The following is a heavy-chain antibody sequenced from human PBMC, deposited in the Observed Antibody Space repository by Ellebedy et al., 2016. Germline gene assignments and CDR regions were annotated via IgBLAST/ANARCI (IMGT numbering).Heavy chain of an antibody. V-gene: IGHV3-48*02. D-gene: IGHD2-15*01. Sequence: GGSLRLSXAASGFTFTTYDMNWVRQAPGKGLEWVSYISPSTTTIYYADSVKGRFTISRDNAKNSLYLQMNSLRDEDTAVYYCARGYCSGATCYSWVQAFDIWGQGTMVTVSS. CDR3: ARGYCSGATCYSWVQAFDI. CDR2: ISPSTTTI. J-gene: IGHJ3*02. CDR1: GFTFTTYD.